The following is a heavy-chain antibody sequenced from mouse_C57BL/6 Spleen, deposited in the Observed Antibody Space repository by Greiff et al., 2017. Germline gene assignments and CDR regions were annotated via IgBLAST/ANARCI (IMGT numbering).Heavy chain of an antibody. CDR2: IYPRSGNT. D-gene: IGHD2-4*01. J-gene: IGHJ2*01. CDR1: GYTFTSYG. V-gene: IGHV1-81*01. Sequence: QVQLQQPGAELVKPGASVKLSCKASGYTFTSYGISWVKQRTGQGLEWIGEIYPRSGNTYYNEKFKGKATLTADKSSSTAYMELRSLTSEDSAVYFCARWAIGYDYDDYWGQGTTLTVSS. CDR3: ARWAIGYDYDDY.